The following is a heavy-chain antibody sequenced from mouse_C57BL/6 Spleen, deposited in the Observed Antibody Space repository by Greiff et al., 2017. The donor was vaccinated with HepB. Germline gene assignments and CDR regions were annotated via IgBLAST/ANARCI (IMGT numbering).Heavy chain of an antibody. J-gene: IGHJ1*03. CDR1: GFTFRDYG. V-gene: IGHV5-17*01. D-gene: IGHD2-3*01. CDR2: ISSGSSTI. CDR3: ARWDYYDGYLYWYFDV. Sequence: EVKVVESGGGLVKPGGSLKLSCAASGFTFRDYGMHWVRQAPEKGLEWVAYISSGSSTIYYADTVKGRFTISRDNAKNTLFLQMTSLRSEDTAMYYCARWDYYDGYLYWYFDVWGTGTTVTVSS.